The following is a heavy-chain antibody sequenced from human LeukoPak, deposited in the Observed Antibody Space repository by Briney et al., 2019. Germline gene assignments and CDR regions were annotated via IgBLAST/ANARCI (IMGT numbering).Heavy chain of an antibody. Sequence: SETLSLTCTVSGGSISTYYWSWIRQPPGKGLEWIGYIYYSGSTNYDPSLKSRVTISVDMSKNEFSLKLTSVTAADTAAYYCTRGGVVGATNAFDIWGQGTIVTVSS. V-gene: IGHV4-59*01. CDR1: GGSISTYY. D-gene: IGHD1-26*01. CDR3: TRGGVVGATNAFDI. CDR2: IYYSGST. J-gene: IGHJ3*02.